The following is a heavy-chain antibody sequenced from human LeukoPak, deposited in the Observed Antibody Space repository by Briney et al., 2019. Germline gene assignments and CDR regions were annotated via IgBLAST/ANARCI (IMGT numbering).Heavy chain of an antibody. D-gene: IGHD5-18*01. Sequence: GGSLRLSCAASGFTFSDYTMHWLRQTPGKGLEWVALIWNDGSNKYYADSVKGRFTISRHNSKNTLYLQMNSLKAEGTALYYCARDRGYSYGHPLDYWGQGTLVTVSS. CDR1: GFTFSDYT. J-gene: IGHJ4*02. CDR3: ARDRGYSYGHPLDY. CDR2: IWNDGSNK. V-gene: IGHV3-33*01.